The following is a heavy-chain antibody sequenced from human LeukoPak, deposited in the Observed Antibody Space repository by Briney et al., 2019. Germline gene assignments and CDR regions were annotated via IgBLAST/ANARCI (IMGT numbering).Heavy chain of an antibody. CDR2: INPNSGGT. CDR3: ARDANYYGSGSYLFDP. CDR1: GYTFTGYY. V-gene: IGHV1-2*02. Sequence: ASVKVSCRASGYTFTGYYMHWVRQAPGHGLEWMGWINPNSGGTNYAQKFQGRVTMTRDTSISTAYMELSRVRSDDTAVYYCARDANYYGSGSYLFDPWGQGTLVTVSS. J-gene: IGHJ5*02. D-gene: IGHD3-10*01.